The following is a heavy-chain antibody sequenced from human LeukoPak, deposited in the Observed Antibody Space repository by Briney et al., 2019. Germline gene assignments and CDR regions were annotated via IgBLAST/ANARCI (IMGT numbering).Heavy chain of an antibody. J-gene: IGHJ4*02. CDR3: AKAVRIIDMAFDY. CDR2: ISGSGDNT. V-gene: IGHV3-23*01. Sequence: GGSLRLSCAASGFTFSSYAMSWVRQAPGKGLEWVSTISGSGDNTYDADSVKGRFTISRDNSKNTLYLRMDSLRAGDTAVYYCAKAVRIIDMAFDYWGQGTLVTVSS. D-gene: IGHD5-24*01. CDR1: GFTFSSYA.